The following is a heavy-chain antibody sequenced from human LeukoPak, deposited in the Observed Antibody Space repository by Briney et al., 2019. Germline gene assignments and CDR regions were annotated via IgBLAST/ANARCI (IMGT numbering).Heavy chain of an antibody. Sequence: GGSLRLSCATSGFTFSSYAMSWVRQAPGKGLEWVSAISGSGAATYYADSVKVRFTISRDNSKNTLYLQMNSLRAEDTAIYYCAKTGNNNEGSFDFWGQGTLVSVSS. CDR2: ISGSGAAT. D-gene: IGHD1/OR15-1a*01. CDR3: AKTGNNNEGSFDF. CDR1: GFTFSSYA. J-gene: IGHJ4*02. V-gene: IGHV3-23*01.